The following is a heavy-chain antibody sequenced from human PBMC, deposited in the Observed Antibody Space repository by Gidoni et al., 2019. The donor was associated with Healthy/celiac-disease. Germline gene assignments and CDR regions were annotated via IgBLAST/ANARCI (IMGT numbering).Heavy chain of an antibody. D-gene: IGHD1-26*01. Sequence: QVQLVASGGGVVQPGRSLRLSCAASGFTFSSYGMHGVRQAQGTGLGWVAVIGYDGSNKYYADSVKGRFTISRDNSKNTLYLQMNSLRAEDTAVYDCARNNGIVGGPGDAFDIWGQGTMVTVSS. CDR2: IGYDGSNK. J-gene: IGHJ3*02. V-gene: IGHV3-33*01. CDR1: GFTFSSYG. CDR3: ARNNGIVGGPGDAFDI.